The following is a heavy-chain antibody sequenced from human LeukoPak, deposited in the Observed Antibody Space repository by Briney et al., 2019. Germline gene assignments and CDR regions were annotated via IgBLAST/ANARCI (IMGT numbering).Heavy chain of an antibody. CDR2: IRSKANSYAT. CDR1: GFTFSGSA. V-gene: IGHV3-73*01. Sequence: GGSLRLSCAASGFTFSGSAMHWVRQASGKGLEWVGRIRSKANSYATAYAASVKGRFTISRDDSKNTAYLQMNSLKTEDTAVYYCTRRPPTLYYYGSGSYDHAFDIWGQGTMVTVSS. D-gene: IGHD3-10*01. CDR3: TRRPPTLYYYGSGSYDHAFDI. J-gene: IGHJ3*02.